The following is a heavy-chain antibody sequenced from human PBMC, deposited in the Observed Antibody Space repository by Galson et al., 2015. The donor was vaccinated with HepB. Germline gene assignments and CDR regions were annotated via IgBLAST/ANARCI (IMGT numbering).Heavy chain of an antibody. CDR1: GFIFDNYD. CDR2: INPNTGDT. J-gene: IGHJ1*01. CDR3: VRNMGYAYGLK. D-gene: IGHD4-17*01. V-gene: IGHV1-8*02. Sequence: SVKVSCKASGFIFDNYDIIWVRQATGQGLEWMGWINPNTGDTALAQGFQGRVDMSTDSSMKTVYMELSSLTSYDTGLYFCVRNMGYAYGLKWGQGTMVSVSS.